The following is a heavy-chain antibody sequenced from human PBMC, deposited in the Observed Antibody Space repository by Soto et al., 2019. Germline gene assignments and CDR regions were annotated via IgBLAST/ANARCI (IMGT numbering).Heavy chain of an antibody. V-gene: IGHV3-30*18. D-gene: IGHD7-27*01. CDR3: AKDLLGPGRAYGMDV. CDR2: ISYDGSNK. CDR1: GFTFSSYG. Sequence: GGSLRLSCSASGFTFSSYGMHWVRRAPGKGLEWVAVISYDGSNKYYADSVKGRFTISRDNSKNTLYLQMNSLRAEDTAVYYCAKDLLGPGRAYGMDVWGQGTTVTVSS. J-gene: IGHJ6*02.